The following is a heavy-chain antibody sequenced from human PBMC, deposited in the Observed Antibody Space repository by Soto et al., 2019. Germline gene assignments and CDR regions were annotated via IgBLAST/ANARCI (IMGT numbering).Heavy chain of an antibody. CDR2: INRDGSST. Sequence: QPGGSLRLSCAASGFTLSSYWMHWVRQAPGKGLEWVSRINRDGSSTSYADSVKGRFTISRDSAKNTLYLQMNSLRAEDTAVYYCARDHAPIGWCDYWGQGTLVTVSS. D-gene: IGHD6-19*01. V-gene: IGHV3-74*01. CDR3: ARDHAPIGWCDY. J-gene: IGHJ4*02. CDR1: GFTLSSYW.